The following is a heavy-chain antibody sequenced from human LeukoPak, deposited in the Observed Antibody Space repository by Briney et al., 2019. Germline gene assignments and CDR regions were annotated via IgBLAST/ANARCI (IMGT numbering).Heavy chain of an antibody. V-gene: IGHV1-69*13. CDR3: ARDLPRAEAGREKFDY. CDR2: IIPIFGTA. Sequence: SVKVSCKASGGTFSSYAISWVRQAPGQGLEWMGGIIPIFGTANYAQKFQGRVTITADESTSTAYMELSSLRSEDTAVYYCARDLPRAEAGREKFDYWGQGTLVTVSS. J-gene: IGHJ4*02. D-gene: IGHD6-13*01. CDR1: GGTFSSYA.